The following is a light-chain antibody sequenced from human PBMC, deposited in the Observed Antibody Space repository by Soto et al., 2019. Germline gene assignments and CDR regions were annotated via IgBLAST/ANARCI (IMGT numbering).Light chain of an antibody. CDR2: DAY. V-gene: IGKV3-11*01. CDR3: QQRSNWPPFT. Sequence: EIVLTQSPATLSLSPGERATLSCRASQSVSSYLAWYQQKPGQAPRLIIYDAYNRATDIPARFSGSGSGTDFTLTISSLEPEDFAVYYCQQRSNWPPFTCGQGTRLEIK. CDR1: QSVSSY. J-gene: IGKJ5*01.